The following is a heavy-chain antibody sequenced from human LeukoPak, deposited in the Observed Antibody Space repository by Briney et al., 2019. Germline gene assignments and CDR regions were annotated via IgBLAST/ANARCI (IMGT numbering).Heavy chain of an antibody. Sequence: ETPSLTCAVYGGSFSGYYWSWIRQPPGKGLEWIGEINHSGSTNYNPSLKSRVTISVDTSKNQFSLKLSSVTAADTAVYYCASLGYCSSTSCPRYYGMDVWGQGTTVTVSS. CDR2: INHSGST. J-gene: IGHJ6*02. D-gene: IGHD2-2*01. CDR3: ASLGYCSSTSCPRYYGMDV. CDR1: GGSFSGYY. V-gene: IGHV4-34*01.